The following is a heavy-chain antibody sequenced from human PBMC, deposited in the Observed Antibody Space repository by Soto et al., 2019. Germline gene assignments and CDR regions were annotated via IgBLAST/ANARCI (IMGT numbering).Heavy chain of an antibody. CDR1: GFTFSSYA. Sequence: QVQLVESGGGVVQPGRSLRLSCAASGFTFSSYAMHWVRQAPGKGLEWVAVISYDGSNKYYADSVKGRFTISRDNSKNTLYLQMNSLRAEDTAVYYCASTPPYYYDSSGYFSGWFDPWGQGTLVTVSS. CDR3: ASTPPYYYDSSGYFSGWFDP. J-gene: IGHJ5*02. V-gene: IGHV3-30-3*01. D-gene: IGHD3-22*01. CDR2: ISYDGSNK.